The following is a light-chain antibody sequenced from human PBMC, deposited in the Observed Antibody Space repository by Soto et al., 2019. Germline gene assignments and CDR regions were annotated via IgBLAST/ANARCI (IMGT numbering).Light chain of an antibody. Sequence: DIVMTQSPDSLAVSLGERATINCKSSQSVLYTSNNKNYLAWYQQKPGQPPKLLIYWASIRESGVPDRFSGSGSGTDFNLSISSLQAEDVAVYYCQQYYSIPRTFGQGTKVEIK. CDR1: QSVLYTSNNKNY. J-gene: IGKJ1*01. V-gene: IGKV4-1*01. CDR2: WAS. CDR3: QQYYSIPRT.